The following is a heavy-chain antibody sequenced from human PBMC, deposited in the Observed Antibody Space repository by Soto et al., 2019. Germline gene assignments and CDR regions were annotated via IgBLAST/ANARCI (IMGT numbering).Heavy chain of an antibody. CDR1: GYTFTSYY. V-gene: IGHV1-46*01. CDR2: INPSGGRT. Sequence: QVQLVQSGAEVKKPGASVKVSCKASGYTFTSYYMHWVRQAPGQGLEWMGIINPSGGRTSYAQKFKGRVTMTRDTSTSRVYMELSSLISEDTAVYYCARDGDSGSYSAYWGQGTLVTVSS. D-gene: IGHD1-26*01. J-gene: IGHJ4*02. CDR3: ARDGDSGSYSAY.